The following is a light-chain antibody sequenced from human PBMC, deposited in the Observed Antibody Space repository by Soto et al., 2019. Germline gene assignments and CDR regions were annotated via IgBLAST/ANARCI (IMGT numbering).Light chain of an antibody. Sequence: DIQMTQSPSSVSASVGDRVTSTCRASERINTYLAWYQQQPGKAPKLLIYAASSLQSGVPSRFSGSGSGTEFTLTISNLQPEDFATYYCQQANSPPLTFGGGTKVDI. J-gene: IGKJ4*01. CDR2: AAS. CDR3: QQANSPPLT. CDR1: ERINTY. V-gene: IGKV1-12*01.